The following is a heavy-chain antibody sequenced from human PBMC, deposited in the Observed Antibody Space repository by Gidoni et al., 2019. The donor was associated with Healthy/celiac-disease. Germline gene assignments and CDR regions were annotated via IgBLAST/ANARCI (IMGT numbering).Heavy chain of an antibody. CDR1: GGSFSGYY. Sequence: QVQLQQWGAGLLKPSETPSLTCAVYGGSFSGYYWSWIRQPPGKGLEWIGEINHSGSTNDNPSLKSRVTISVDTSKNQFSLKLSSVTAADTAVYYCARGWYDRAFDIWGQGTMVTVSS. D-gene: IGHD3-16*01. CDR2: INHSGST. V-gene: IGHV4-34*01. J-gene: IGHJ3*02. CDR3: ARGWYDRAFDI.